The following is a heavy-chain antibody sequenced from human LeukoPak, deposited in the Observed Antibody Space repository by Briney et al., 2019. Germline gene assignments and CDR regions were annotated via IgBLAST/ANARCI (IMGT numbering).Heavy chain of an antibody. V-gene: IGHV1-69*13. CDR1: GGTFSSYA. J-gene: IGHJ4*02. CDR2: IIPIFGTA. CDR3: AFGGRMTTVTYFDY. D-gene: IGHD4-17*01. Sequence: SVKVSCKASGGTFSSYATSWVRQAPGQGLEWMGGIIPIFGTANYAQKFQGRVTITADESTSTAYMELSSLRSEDTAVYYCAFGGRMTTVTYFDYWGQGTLVTVSS.